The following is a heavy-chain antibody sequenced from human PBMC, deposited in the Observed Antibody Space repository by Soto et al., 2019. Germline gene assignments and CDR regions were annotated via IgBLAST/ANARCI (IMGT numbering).Heavy chain of an antibody. Sequence: QVQLVQSGAEVKKPGASVKISCQASAYTFTDYAIHWVSQAPGQRLEWIGWINTGNGNTQYSEQFQGRVTITRDTSASTAYMEVTSLRFEDTAVYYCARGTHCGGGSCYSRRAGADYWGQGTLVTVSS. V-gene: IGHV1-3*04. J-gene: IGHJ4*02. D-gene: IGHD2-21*01. CDR1: AYTFTDYA. CDR3: ARGTHCGGGSCYSRRAGADY. CDR2: INTGNGNT.